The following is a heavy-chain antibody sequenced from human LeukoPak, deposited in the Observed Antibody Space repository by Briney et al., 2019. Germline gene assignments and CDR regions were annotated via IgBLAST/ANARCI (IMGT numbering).Heavy chain of an antibody. CDR3: ARHGNRYYDRTARSFDI. V-gene: IGHV4-34*01. CDR2: INHSGST. J-gene: IGHJ3*02. Sequence: PSETLSLICAVYGGSFSGYYWSWIRQPPGKGLEWIGEINHSGSTNYNPSLRSRVTISVDTSKNQFSLKLSSVTAADTAVYYCARHGNRYYDRTARSFDIWGQGTMVTVSS. CDR1: GGSFSGYY. D-gene: IGHD3-22*01.